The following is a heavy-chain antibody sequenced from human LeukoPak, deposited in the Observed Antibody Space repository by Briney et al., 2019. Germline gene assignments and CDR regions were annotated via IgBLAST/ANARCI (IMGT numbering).Heavy chain of an antibody. CDR3: AKGVRGIAAADDAFDI. J-gene: IGHJ3*02. CDR1: GLTFSSYG. D-gene: IGHD6-13*01. V-gene: IGHV3-30*18. Sequence: TGGSLRLSCAASGLTFSSYGAHWVRQAPGKGLERVAVISYDGSNKYYADSVKGRFTISRDNSKNTLYLQMNSLRAEDTAVYYCAKGVRGIAAADDAFDIWGQGTMVTVSS. CDR2: ISYDGSNK.